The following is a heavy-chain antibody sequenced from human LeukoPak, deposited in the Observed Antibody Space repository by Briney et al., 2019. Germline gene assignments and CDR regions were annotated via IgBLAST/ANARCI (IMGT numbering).Heavy chain of an antibody. D-gene: IGHD3-9*01. CDR3: AKTSGDHYDILTGYYIPLDY. CDR1: GFTYSSYA. V-gene: IGHV3-23*01. CDR2: ISGSGGST. Sequence: GGSLRLSCAASGFTYSSYAMSWVRQAPGKGLEWVSAISGSGGSTYYADSVKGRFTISRDNSKNTLYLQMNSLRAEDTAVYYCAKTSGDHYDILTGYYIPLDYWGQGTLVTVSS. J-gene: IGHJ4*02.